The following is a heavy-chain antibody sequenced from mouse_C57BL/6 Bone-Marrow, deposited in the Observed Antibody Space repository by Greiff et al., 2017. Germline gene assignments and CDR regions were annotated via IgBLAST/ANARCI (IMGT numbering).Heavy chain of an antibody. V-gene: IGHV1-59*01. CDR2: IDPSDSYT. CDR3: SRSLCPRWYYAMDY. J-gene: IGHJ4*01. Sequence: QVQLQQSGAELVRPGTSVKLSCKASGYTFTSYWMHWVKQRPGQGLEWIGVIDPSDSYTNYNQKFKGKATVTVDKSSSTAYMTLSSLTSEDSAVYYCSRSLCPRWYYAMDYWCQGTAVTVSS. CDR1: GYTFTSYW. D-gene: IGHD2-3*01.